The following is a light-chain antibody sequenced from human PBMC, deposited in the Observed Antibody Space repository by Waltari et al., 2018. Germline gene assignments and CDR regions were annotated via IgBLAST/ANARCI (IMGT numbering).Light chain of an antibody. CDR1: QCVSSY. V-gene: IGKV3-11*01. CDR3: QQRSDWLLT. CDR2: EAS. J-gene: IGKJ4*01. Sequence: EIVLTQSPATLSLSPGERATLSCRASQCVSSYLAWYQQKSGQAPRLPIYEASNTATGNPARFSGGVDGADCTLTSSSVEAGDFAGYYCQQRSDWLLTFGGGTKVEIK.